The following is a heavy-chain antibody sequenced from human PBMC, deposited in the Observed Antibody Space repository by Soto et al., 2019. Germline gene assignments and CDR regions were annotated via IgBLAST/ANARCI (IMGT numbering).Heavy chain of an antibody. D-gene: IGHD2-2*01. CDR3: ARIRYQLPSSVVWFDP. J-gene: IGHJ5*02. CDR1: GGSFSGYY. CDR2: INYTGGT. Sequence: SETLSLTCEVYGGSFSGYYWSWIRQPPGKGLEWLGEINYTGGTNYNPSLKSRITISVDTSNNQFSLRLNSVTAADTAVYYCARIRYQLPSSVVWFDPWGQGALVTVSS. V-gene: IGHV4-34*01.